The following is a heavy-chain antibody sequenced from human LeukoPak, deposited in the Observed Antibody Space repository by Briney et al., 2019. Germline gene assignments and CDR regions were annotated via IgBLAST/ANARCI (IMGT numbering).Heavy chain of an antibody. CDR2: INPNSGGT. V-gene: IGHV1-2*02. CDR3: ASLCSSTSCYKRNWFDP. Sequence: GTSVKVSCKASGYTFTGYYMHWVRQAPGQGLEWMGWINPNSGGTNYAQKFQGRVTMTRDTSISTAYMELSRLRSDDTAVYYCASLCSSTSCYKRNWFDPWGQGALVTVSS. CDR1: GYTFTGYY. D-gene: IGHD2-2*02. J-gene: IGHJ5*02.